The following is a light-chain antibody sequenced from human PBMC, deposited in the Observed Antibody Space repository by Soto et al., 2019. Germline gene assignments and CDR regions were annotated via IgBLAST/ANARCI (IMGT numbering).Light chain of an antibody. V-gene: IGKV3-15*01. Sequence: EIVMTQSPATLSVSPGERATLSCRASQTISSDLAWYQQKPGQAPRLLVYGASTRATGIPGRFSGSGSGLEFNLTISSLQSEDSAFYFCQQYNRWPGTFGQGTKVEIK. J-gene: IGKJ2*01. CDR2: GAS. CDR1: QTISSD. CDR3: QQYNRWPGT.